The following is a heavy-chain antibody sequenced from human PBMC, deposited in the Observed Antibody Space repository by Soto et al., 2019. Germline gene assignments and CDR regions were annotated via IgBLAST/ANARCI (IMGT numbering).Heavy chain of an antibody. J-gene: IGHJ5*02. V-gene: IGHV1-8*02. CDR2: MNPNSGNT. D-gene: IGHD3-3*01. Sequence: ASVKVSCKASGYTFTNYGISWVRQAPGQGLEWMGWMNPNSGNTGYALRFQGRVTMTRNTFISTAYMELSSLKSEDTAVYYCARKDVWSAYRSFFDPWGQGTLVTVSS. CDR3: ARKDVWSAYRSFFDP. CDR1: GYTFTNYG.